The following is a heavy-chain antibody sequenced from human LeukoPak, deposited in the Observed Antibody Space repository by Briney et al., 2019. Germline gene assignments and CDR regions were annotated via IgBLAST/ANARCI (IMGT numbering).Heavy chain of an antibody. CDR3: ARGYSKFDY. J-gene: IGHJ4*02. V-gene: IGHV3-74*01. Sequence: SGGSLRLSCAVSGINLRSSWMHWVRQAPGKGLVWVSRINSDGSSISYADSVKGRFTISRDFPQNSISLQMNSLRAEDTAIYYCARGYSKFDYWGQGTLVTVSS. CDR2: INSDGSSI. D-gene: IGHD3-22*01. CDR1: GINLRSSW.